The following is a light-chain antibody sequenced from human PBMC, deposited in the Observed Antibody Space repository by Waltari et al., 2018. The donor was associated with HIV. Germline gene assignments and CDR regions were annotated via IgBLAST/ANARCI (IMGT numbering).Light chain of an antibody. J-gene: IGLJ2*01. CDR2: GNT. CDR3: RSYDSSLSRFHVL. V-gene: IGLV1-40*01. CDR1: NSNIGAGYD. Sequence: QSVLTQPPSVSGAPGQNVTISCAGSNSNIGAGYDVHWYHQLPGTAPKLLIYGNTNRPSGVPDRFSASKSGTSASLAITGLQADDEAAYYCRSYDSSLSRFHVLFCGGTRLTVL.